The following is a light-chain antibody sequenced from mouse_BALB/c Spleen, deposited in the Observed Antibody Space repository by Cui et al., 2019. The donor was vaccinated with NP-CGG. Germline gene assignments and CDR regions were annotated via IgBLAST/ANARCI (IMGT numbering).Light chain of an antibody. J-gene: IGLJ1*01. CDR2: GTN. CDR1: TGAVTTSNY. CDR3: ALWYSNHWV. V-gene: IGLV1*01. Sequence: QAVVNQESALTTSPGETVTLTCRSSTGAVTTSNYANWVQEKPDHLFTGLIGGTNNRAPGVPARFSGSLIRDKAALTITGAQTEDEAIYFCALWYSNHWVFGGGTKLTVL.